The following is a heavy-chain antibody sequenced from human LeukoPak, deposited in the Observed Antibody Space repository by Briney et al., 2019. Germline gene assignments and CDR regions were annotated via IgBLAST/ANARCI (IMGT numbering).Heavy chain of an antibody. J-gene: IGHJ6*03. CDR3: ARVGWFGDYYYYMDV. CDR1: GGSISSYY. CDR2: IYYSGST. Sequence: PSETLSLTCTVSGGSISSYYWSWIRQPPGKGLEWIGYIYYSGSTNYNPSLKSRVTISVDTSKTQFSLKLSSGTAADTAVYYCARVGWFGDYYYYMDVWGKGTTVTISS. V-gene: IGHV4-59*01. D-gene: IGHD3-10*01.